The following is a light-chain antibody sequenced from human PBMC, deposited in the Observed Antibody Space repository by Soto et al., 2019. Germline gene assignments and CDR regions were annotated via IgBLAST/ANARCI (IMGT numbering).Light chain of an antibody. J-gene: IGLJ2*01. CDR3: TSYTTISPHVV. CDR1: SSDVGGYNY. V-gene: IGLV2-14*01. CDR2: DVS. Sequence: QSALTQPASVSGSPGQSITISCTGTSSDVGGYNYVSWYQQHLGKAPKLMIYDVSNRPSGVSNRFSGSKSGNTASLTISGLQAEDETDYDCTSYTTISPHVVFGGGTEVPV.